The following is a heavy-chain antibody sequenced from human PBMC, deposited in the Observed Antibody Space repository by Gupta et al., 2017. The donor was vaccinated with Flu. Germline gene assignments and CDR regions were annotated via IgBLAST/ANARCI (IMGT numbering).Heavy chain of an antibody. CDR3: TTVAEGRASRHFDY. V-gene: IGHV3-15*01. CDR1: GFTFSNAW. J-gene: IGHJ4*02. CDR2: IKSKTDGGTT. Sequence: EVQLVESGGGLVKPGGSLRLSCAASGFTFSNAWMSWVRQAPGKGLEWVGRIKSKTDGGTTDYAAPVKGRFTISRDDSKNTLYLQMNSLKTEXTAVYYCTTVAEGRASRHFDYWGQGTLVTVSS.